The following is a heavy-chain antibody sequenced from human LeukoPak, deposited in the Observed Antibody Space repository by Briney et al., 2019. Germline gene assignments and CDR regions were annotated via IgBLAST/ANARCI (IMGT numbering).Heavy chain of an antibody. V-gene: IGHV3-23*01. Sequence: PGGSLRLSCAASGFTFSSYGMSWVRQAPGNGLEWVSAISGSGGSTYYADSVKGRFTISRDNSKNTVYLQMNSLRAEDTAVYYCAKCRMAAAGRPYDYWGQGTLVTVSS. D-gene: IGHD6-13*01. CDR1: GFTFSSYG. CDR3: AKCRMAAAGRPYDY. J-gene: IGHJ4*02. CDR2: ISGSGGST.